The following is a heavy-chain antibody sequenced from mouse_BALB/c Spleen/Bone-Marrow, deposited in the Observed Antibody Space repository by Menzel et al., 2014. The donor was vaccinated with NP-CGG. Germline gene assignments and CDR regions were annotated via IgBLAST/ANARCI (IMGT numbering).Heavy chain of an antibody. V-gene: IGHV7-3*02. CDR1: GFTFTDYY. J-gene: IGHJ1*01. D-gene: IGHD2-4*01. Sequence: KLVESGGGLVQPGGSPRLSCATSGFTFTDYYMSWVRQPPGKALEWLGFIRNKANGYTTEYSASVKGRFTISRDNSQSILYLQMNTLRAEDSATYYCAREIINDYHWYFDVWGAGTTVTVSS. CDR2: IRNKANGYTT. CDR3: AREIINDYHWYFDV.